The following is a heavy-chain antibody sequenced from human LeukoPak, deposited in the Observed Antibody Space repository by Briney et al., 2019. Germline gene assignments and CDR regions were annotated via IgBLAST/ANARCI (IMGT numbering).Heavy chain of an antibody. Sequence: GRSLRLSCAASGFTFSRYGMLWVRQAPGKGPEWVAAISYDRSNEYYADSVKGRFTISRDNSKNTLYLQMNSLRAEDTAVYYCAKDGDKQDILTGPFDYWGQGTLVTVSS. CDR3: AKDGDKQDILTGPFDY. D-gene: IGHD3-9*01. CDR1: GFTFSRYG. V-gene: IGHV3-30*18. J-gene: IGHJ4*02. CDR2: ISYDRSNE.